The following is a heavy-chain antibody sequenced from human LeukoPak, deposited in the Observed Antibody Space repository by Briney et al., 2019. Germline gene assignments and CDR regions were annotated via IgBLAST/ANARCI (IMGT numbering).Heavy chain of an antibody. V-gene: IGHV3-20*04. D-gene: IGHD2-2*01. CDR3: GRVHCSTNSCYDYYDYYMDV. Sequence: GGSLRLSCAASGFRFDDYSMNWVRHVPGKGLEWVAGINWDGASTGYGGSMKGRFTISRDNGKNSLYLQMNSLRVEDTAVYYCGRVHCSTNSCYDYYDYYMDVCGKGTTVTVSS. CDR2: INWDGAST. J-gene: IGHJ6*03. CDR1: GFRFDDYS.